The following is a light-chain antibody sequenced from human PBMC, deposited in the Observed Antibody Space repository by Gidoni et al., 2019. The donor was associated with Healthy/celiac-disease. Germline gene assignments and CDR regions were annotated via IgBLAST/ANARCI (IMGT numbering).Light chain of an antibody. J-gene: IGKJ5*01. CDR3: QQSYSTPQST. CDR2: AAS. CDR1: QSMSRY. V-gene: IGKV1-39*01. Sequence: DIQMTQSPSSLSASVGDRVTITCRASQSMSRYLNWYQQKPGKAPKLLIYAASSLQSGVPSRFSGSGSGTDFTLTISSLQPEDFATYYCQQSYSTPQSTFXXXTRLEIQ.